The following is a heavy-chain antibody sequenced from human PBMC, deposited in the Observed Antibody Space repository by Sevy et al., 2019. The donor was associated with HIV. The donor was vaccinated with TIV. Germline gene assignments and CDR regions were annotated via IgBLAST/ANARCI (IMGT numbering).Heavy chain of an antibody. CDR2: INPNSGGT. CDR3: ARGVWVGTPDYSSGWPCDY. V-gene: IGHV1-2*06. J-gene: IGHJ4*02. CDR1: GYTFTGYY. D-gene: IGHD6-19*01. Sequence: ASVKVSCKASGYTFTGYYMHWVRQAPGQGLEWMGRINPNSGGTNYTQKFQGRVTMTRDTSISTAYMELSRLRSDDTAVYYCARGVWVGTPDYSSGWPCDYWGQRTLVTVSS.